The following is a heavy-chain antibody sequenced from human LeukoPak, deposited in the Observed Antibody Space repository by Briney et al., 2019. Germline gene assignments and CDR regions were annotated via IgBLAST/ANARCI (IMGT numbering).Heavy chain of an antibody. CDR3: ARANSLGY. D-gene: IGHD2/OR15-2a*01. CDR1: GFTFDDYA. J-gene: IGHJ4*02. CDR2: ISWNSGNI. Sequence: PGGSLRLSCAVSGFTFDDYAMHWVRQAPGKGLEWVSGISWNSGNIGYADSVKGRFTISRDNAKNSPYLQMNSLRAQDTAVYYCARANSLGYWGQGTLVTVSS. V-gene: IGHV3-9*01.